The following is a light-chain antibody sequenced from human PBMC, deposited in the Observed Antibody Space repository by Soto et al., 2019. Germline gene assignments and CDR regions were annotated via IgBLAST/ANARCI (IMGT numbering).Light chain of an antibody. CDR2: AAS. CDR3: QQLERYPST. V-gene: IGKV1-9*01. Sequence: IQLTQSPSSLSASVGDRVSITFWASQGINSFLAWYQQKPGKAPKLLIHAASTLQSGVPSRFSGSGSGTDSTLTISSLQPEDFATYYCQQLERYPSTFGGGTKVDIK. J-gene: IGKJ4*01. CDR1: QGINSF.